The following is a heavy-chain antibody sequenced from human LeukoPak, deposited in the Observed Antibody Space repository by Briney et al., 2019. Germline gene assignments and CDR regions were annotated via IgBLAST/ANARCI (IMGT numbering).Heavy chain of an antibody. D-gene: IGHD6-19*01. Sequence: GGSLRLSCAASGFTFSDYYMSWIRQAPGKGLEWVSYISSSGSTIYYADSVKGRFTISRDNAKNSLYLQMNSLRAEDRAVYYCARRVQIYSSGWYFERWGQGTMVTVFS. CDR3: ARRVQIYSSGWYFER. CDR2: ISSSGSTI. V-gene: IGHV3-11*01. CDR1: GFTFSDYY. J-gene: IGHJ4*02.